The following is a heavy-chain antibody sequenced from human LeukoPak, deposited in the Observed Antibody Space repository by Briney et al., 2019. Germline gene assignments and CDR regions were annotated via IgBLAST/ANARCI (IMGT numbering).Heavy chain of an antibody. CDR3: AREYSSGWQNWFDP. Sequence: GGSLRLSCAAPGFTFSSYWMSWVRQAPGKGLEWVANIKQDGSEKYYVDSVKGRFTISRDNAKNSLYLQMNSLRAEDTAVYYCAREYSSGWQNWFDPWGQGTLVTVSS. CDR1: GFTFSSYW. CDR2: IKQDGSEK. J-gene: IGHJ5*02. V-gene: IGHV3-7*01. D-gene: IGHD6-19*01.